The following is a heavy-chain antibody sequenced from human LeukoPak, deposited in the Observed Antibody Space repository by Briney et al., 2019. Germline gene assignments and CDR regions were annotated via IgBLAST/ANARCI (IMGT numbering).Heavy chain of an antibody. CDR3: AKGGNWRPRGYFDY. V-gene: IGHV3-23*01. CDR2: ISGSGGST. Sequence: GGSLRLACAASGFTFSSYAMSWVRQAPGKGLEWVSAISGSGGSTYYADSVKGRFTISRDNSKNTLYLQMNSLRAEDTAVYYCAKGGNWRPRGYFDYWGQGTLVTVSA. D-gene: IGHD1-20*01. CDR1: GFTFSSYA. J-gene: IGHJ4*02.